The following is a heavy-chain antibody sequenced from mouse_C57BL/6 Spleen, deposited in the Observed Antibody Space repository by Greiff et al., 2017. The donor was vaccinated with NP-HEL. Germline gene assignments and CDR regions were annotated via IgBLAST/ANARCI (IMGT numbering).Heavy chain of an antibody. J-gene: IGHJ3*01. D-gene: IGHD2-1*01. V-gene: IGHV5-4*01. CDR1: GFTFSSYA. CDR3: ARVEAYGILFAY. Sequence: EVQGVESGGGLVKPGGSLKLSCAASGFTFSSYAMSWVRQTPEKRLEWVATISDGGSYTYYPDNVKGRFTISRDNAKNNLYLQMSHLKSEDTAMYYCARVEAYGILFAYWGQGTLVTVSA. CDR2: ISDGGSYT.